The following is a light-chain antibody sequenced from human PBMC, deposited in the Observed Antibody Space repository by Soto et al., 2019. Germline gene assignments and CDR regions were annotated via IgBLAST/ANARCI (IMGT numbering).Light chain of an antibody. V-gene: IGKV1-39*01. J-gene: IGKJ4*01. CDR1: RNIDTY. CDR2: ATS. CDR3: HQTFTPPLT. Sequence: DIQMAQSPSSLSASVGDGVTITCRASRNIDTYLSWYQQKAGKAQKLLIFATSTLQSGVPSRFSGSGSGTGFTLTISSLQPEDFGTYYCHQTFTPPLTFGGGTKVDIK.